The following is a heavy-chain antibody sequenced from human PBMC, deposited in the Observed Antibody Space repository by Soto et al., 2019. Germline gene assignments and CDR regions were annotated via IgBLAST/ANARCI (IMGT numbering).Heavy chain of an antibody. CDR2: IKQDGSEK. D-gene: IGHD6-13*01. V-gene: IGHV3-7*02. CDR3: ARMYSSSWYGDWFDP. Sequence: EEQLVESGGGLVQPGGSLRLSCAASGFTFSSYWMTWVRQTPGKGLEWVANIKQDGSEKYYVDSVKGRFTISRDNAKNSLYLQMNSLRAEDTAVYYCARMYSSSWYGDWFDPWGQGTLVTVSS. J-gene: IGHJ5*02. CDR1: GFTFSSYW.